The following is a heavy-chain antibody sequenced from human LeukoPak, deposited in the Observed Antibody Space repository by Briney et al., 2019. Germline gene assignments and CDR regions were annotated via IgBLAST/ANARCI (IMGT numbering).Heavy chain of an antibody. D-gene: IGHD6-6*01. J-gene: IGHJ5*02. CDR1: GYTFTGYY. CDR3: ARVSRSIAARRGNWFDP. Sequence: ASVKVSCKASGYTFTGYYMHWVRQAPGQGLEWMGWINPNSGGTNYAQKFQVRVTMTRDTSISTAYMELNRLRSDDTAVYYCARVSRSIAARRGNWFDPWGQGTLVTVSS. CDR2: INPNSGGT. V-gene: IGHV1-2*02.